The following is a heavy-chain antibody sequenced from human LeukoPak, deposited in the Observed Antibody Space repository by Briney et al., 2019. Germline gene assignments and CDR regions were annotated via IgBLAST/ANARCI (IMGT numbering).Heavy chain of an antibody. CDR3: ARDLRSSGYYAFDY. Sequence: GGSLRLSCAASGFTFSSYAMHWVRQAPGKGLEYVSAISSNGGSTYYADSVKGRFTISRDNSKNTLYLEMNNMRPEDTAVYYCARDLRSSGYYAFDYWGQGTLVTVSS. D-gene: IGHD3-22*01. CDR2: ISSNGGST. V-gene: IGHV3-64*04. J-gene: IGHJ4*02. CDR1: GFTFSSYA.